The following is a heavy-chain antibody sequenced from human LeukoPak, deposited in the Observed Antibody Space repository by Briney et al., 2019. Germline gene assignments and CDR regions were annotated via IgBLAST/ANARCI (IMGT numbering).Heavy chain of an antibody. CDR2: TYYKSKWYN. CDR1: GDSVSSNSAA. J-gene: IGHJ5*02. CDR3: ARAGVDYYDSSGYPIYYFDP. V-gene: IGHV6-1*01. D-gene: IGHD3-22*01. Sequence: SQTLSLTCAISGDSVSSNSAAWNWIRQSPSRGLEWLGRTYYKSKWYNDYAVSVQSRITINPDTSKNQFSLQLNSVTPEDTAVYYCARAGVDYYDSSGYPIYYFDPWGQGTLVTVSS.